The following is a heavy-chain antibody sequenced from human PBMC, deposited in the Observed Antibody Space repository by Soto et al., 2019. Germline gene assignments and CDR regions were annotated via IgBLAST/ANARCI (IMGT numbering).Heavy chain of an antibody. J-gene: IGHJ6*02. Sequence: HPGGSLRLSCAASGFTFSSYEMNWVRQAPGKGLEWVSYISSSGSTIYYADSVKGRFTISRDNAKNSLYLQMNSLRAEDTAVYYCAAATPLYYYYGMDVWGQGTTVTVSS. CDR3: AAATPLYYYYGMDV. D-gene: IGHD2-15*01. CDR1: GFTFSSYE. V-gene: IGHV3-48*03. CDR2: ISSSGSTI.